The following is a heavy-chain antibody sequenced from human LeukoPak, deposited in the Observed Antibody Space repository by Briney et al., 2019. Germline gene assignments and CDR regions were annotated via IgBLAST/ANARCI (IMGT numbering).Heavy chain of an antibody. CDR3: ARDQGFGGSYYYYGMDV. J-gene: IGHJ6*02. CDR2: IYYSGST. V-gene: IGHV4-59*01. Sequence: PSETLSLTCTAPGGSISSYDWSWIRQPPGKGLEWIGYIYYSGSTNYNPSLKSRVTISVDTSKNQFSLKLSSVTAADTAVYYCARDQGFGGSYYYYGMDVWGQGTTVTVSS. CDR1: GGSISSYD. D-gene: IGHD3-10*01.